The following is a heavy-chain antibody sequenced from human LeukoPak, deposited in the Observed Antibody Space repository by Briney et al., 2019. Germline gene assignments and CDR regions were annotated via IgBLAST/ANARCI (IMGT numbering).Heavy chain of an antibody. CDR3: AKDRGYYYDSSGYWS. CDR2: IYVDGRTT. D-gene: IGHD3-22*01. J-gene: IGHJ5*02. V-gene: IGHV3-74*01. CDR1: GFTFSNYW. Sequence: GGSLRLSCVASGFTFSNYWMHWVRQPPGKGLVWVSRIYVDGRTTNYADSVKGRFTISRDNAKNTVYLEMDSLSVEDTAVYYCAKDRGYYYDSSGYWSWGQGTLVTVSS.